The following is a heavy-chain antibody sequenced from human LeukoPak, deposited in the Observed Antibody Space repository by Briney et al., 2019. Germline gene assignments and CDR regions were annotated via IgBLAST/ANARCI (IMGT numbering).Heavy chain of an antibody. Sequence: SETLSLTCTVSGGSLFSYYWNWIRQSPGKGLEWIGFIYPNGITSYNPSLMSRGSISIATSRNQFSLRLTSVTAADPAMYYCARRAYYDSSGYHPTAGYFDLWGRGTLVTVSS. CDR1: GGSLFSYY. J-gene: IGHJ2*01. V-gene: IGHV4-4*08. CDR3: ARRAYYDSSGYHPTAGYFDL. D-gene: IGHD3-22*01. CDR2: IYPNGIT.